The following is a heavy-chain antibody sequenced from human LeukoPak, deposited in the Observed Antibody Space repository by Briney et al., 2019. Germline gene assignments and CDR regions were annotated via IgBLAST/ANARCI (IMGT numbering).Heavy chain of an antibody. J-gene: IGHJ6*02. CDR1: GFTFSRFS. Sequence: GGSLRLSCAASGFTFSRFSMHWVRQVPGKGLVWVSRISADGSSTNYADSEKGRFTISRYNSKIMLFIQMNSLRAEDTAVYYCAQSGGTDVWGQGTTVTVSS. CDR3: AQSGGTDV. CDR2: ISADGSST. V-gene: IGHV3-74*01.